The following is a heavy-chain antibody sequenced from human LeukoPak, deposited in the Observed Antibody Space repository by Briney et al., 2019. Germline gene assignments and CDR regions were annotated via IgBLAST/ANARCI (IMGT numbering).Heavy chain of an antibody. CDR3: ARHRDVVVPAAIHH. D-gene: IGHD2-2*02. CDR1: GYSISSCDY. Sequence: PSEPLTLTCAVSGYSISSCDYWGWLRHPPEKGVEGIVSIYHSGSTYYNPSLKSRVTISGDTTNNPFSLKLNSVTAADTTVYSCARHRDVVVPAAIHHWGQGTLVTVSS. J-gene: IGHJ4*02. V-gene: IGHV4-38-2*01. CDR2: IYHSGST.